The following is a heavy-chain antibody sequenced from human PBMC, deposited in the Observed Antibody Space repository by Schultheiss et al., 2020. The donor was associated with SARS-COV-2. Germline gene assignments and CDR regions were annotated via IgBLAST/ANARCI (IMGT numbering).Heavy chain of an antibody. D-gene: IGHD2-2*01. Sequence: GGSLRLSCAASGFTFSSYSMNWVRQAPGKGLEWVSYISSSSTIYYADSAKGRFTISRDNSKNTLDLQMDSLRAEDTAMYYCARLKGYCPSPTCPLPNYFYYSLDFWGKGTAVTVSS. CDR1: GFTFSSYS. V-gene: IGHV3-48*04. CDR2: ISSSSTI. J-gene: IGHJ6*03. CDR3: ARLKGYCPSPTCPLPNYFYYSLDF.